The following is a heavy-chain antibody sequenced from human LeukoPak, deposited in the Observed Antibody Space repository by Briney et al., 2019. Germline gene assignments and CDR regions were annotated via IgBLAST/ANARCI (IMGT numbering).Heavy chain of an antibody. CDR2: ITSSGGST. Sequence: GGSLRLSCAASGFTFNTYGMTRVRQAPGKGLEWVSAITSSGGSTYYADSVKGRLTISRDNSKNTLYLQMNSLRAEDTAVYYCAKGGDYGPKDYWGQGTLVTVSS. V-gene: IGHV3-23*01. D-gene: IGHD4-17*01. CDR3: AKGGDYGPKDY. CDR1: GFTFNTYG. J-gene: IGHJ4*02.